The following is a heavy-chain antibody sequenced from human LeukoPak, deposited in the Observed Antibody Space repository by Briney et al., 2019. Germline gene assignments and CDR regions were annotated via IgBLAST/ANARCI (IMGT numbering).Heavy chain of an antibody. J-gene: IGHJ4*02. V-gene: IGHV3-7*03. CDR2: LNLDGSDK. CDR1: GFTFSESW. Sequence: GGSLRLSCVVSGFTFSESWMSWVRQAPGKGLGWVASLNLDGSDKYYVDSVKGRFTISRDNAKNSLYLQMDSLRVEDTAVYYCAKGKRYPDSWGRGTLVTVSS. D-gene: IGHD1-1*01. CDR3: AKGKRYPDS.